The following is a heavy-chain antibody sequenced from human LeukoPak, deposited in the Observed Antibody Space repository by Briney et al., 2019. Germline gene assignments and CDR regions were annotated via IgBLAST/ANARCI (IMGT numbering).Heavy chain of an antibody. CDR2: FTASGTAM. V-gene: IGHV3-48*02. J-gene: IGHJ4*02. Sequence: GWSLRLSCAASGFTFSSYSMNWVRQAPGKGLEWVSHFTASGTAMFYADSVKGRFTISRDNAKNSLYLQMNSLRDEDTAVYYCASSGSYRFDYWGQGTLVTVSS. D-gene: IGHD1-26*01. CDR1: GFTFSSYS. CDR3: ASSGSYRFDY.